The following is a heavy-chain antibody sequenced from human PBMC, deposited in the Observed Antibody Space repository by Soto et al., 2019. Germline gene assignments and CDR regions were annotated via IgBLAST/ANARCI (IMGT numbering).Heavy chain of an antibody. CDR2: ISGYNGNT. D-gene: IGHD1-26*01. Sequence: QVQLVQSGAEVKKPGASVKVSCKASGYTFSIYGISWVRQAPGQGLEWMGWISGYNGNTRYAQKVQDRVTVTIDTSTSRAFMELRSLRSDDTAIYYWVRDVSGGTDPWFFDLWGRGTLVTVSS. CDR3: VRDVSGGTDPWFFDL. CDR1: GYTFSIYG. V-gene: IGHV1-18*01. J-gene: IGHJ2*01.